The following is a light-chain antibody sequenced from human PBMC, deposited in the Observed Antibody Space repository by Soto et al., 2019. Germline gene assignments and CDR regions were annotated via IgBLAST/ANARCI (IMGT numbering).Light chain of an antibody. Sequence: DFVMTQTPDSLAVSLGERATINCKSSPSVLSSSNNKNYLAWYQQKPGQPPKLLIYWVSTRDSGVPDRFSGSGSGTDFTLTTSSLQAEDVAVYYCQQYYSTPYTFGQGTRLEIK. V-gene: IGKV4-1*01. CDR2: WVS. CDR3: QQYYSTPYT. CDR1: PSVLSSSNNKNY. J-gene: IGKJ5*01.